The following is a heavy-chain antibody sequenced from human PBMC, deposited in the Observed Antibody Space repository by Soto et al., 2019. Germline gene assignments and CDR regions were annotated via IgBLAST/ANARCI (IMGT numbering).Heavy chain of an antibody. CDR3: ARLGYCSSATCKYYFYYYGMDV. CDR1: GFSFGSYS. Sequence: GGSLRLSCEASGFSFGSYSMNWVRQSPGKGLEWVSFISGRGTTTYYADSVKGRFTVSRDNAKNSLSLEVNSLRDEDTAVYYCARLGYCSSATCKYYFYYYGMDVWGQGTTVTVSS. CDR2: ISGRGTTT. J-gene: IGHJ6*02. V-gene: IGHV3-48*02. D-gene: IGHD2-2*01.